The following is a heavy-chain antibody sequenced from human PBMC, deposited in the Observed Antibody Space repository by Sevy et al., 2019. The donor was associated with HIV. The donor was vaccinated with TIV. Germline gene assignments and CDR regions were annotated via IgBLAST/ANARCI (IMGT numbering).Heavy chain of an antibody. CDR3: AARKDDFDC. J-gene: IGHJ4*02. D-gene: IGHD2-15*01. Sequence: GGSLRLSCAASGFPVSSNYMSWVRQAPGKGLEWVSVIYSDGSTYHADSVKGRFTISRDNSKNTQYLQMNSLRTEDTAVYYCAARKDDFDCWGQGTLVTVSS. CDR2: IYSDGST. CDR1: GFPVSSNY. V-gene: IGHV3-66*01.